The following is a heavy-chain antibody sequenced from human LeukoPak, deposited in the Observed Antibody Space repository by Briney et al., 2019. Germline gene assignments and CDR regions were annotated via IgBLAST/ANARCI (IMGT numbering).Heavy chain of an antibody. D-gene: IGHD1-7*01. CDR2: IYTSGST. Sequence: PSETLSLTCTVSGGSISSGSYYWSWIRQPAGKGLEWIGRIYTSGSTNYNPSLKSRVTISVDTSKNQFSLKLSSVTAADTAVYYCARESRVGLWNYGYFPFDPWGQGTLVTVSS. J-gene: IGHJ5*02. CDR3: ARESRVGLWNYGYFPFDP. CDR1: GGSISSGSYY. V-gene: IGHV4-61*02.